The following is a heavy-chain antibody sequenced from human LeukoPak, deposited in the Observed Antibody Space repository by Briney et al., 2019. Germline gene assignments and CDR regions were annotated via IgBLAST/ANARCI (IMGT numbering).Heavy chain of an antibody. V-gene: IGHV1-46*01. CDR1: GYTFTSYY. D-gene: IGHD6-6*01. CDR2: INPSGGST. Sequence: ASVKVSCKASGYTFTSYYMHWVRQAPGQGLEWMGIINPSGGSTSYAQKFQGRVTMTRDMSTSTVYMELSSLRSEDTAVYYCARDSRKQLVKGASDIWGQGTMVTVSS. J-gene: IGHJ3*02. CDR3: ARDSRKQLVKGASDI.